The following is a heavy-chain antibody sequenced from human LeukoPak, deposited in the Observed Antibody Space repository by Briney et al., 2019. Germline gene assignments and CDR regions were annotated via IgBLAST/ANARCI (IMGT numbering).Heavy chain of an antibody. CDR3: ARRPYSSSWYYFDY. CDR1: GFSFTTYS. V-gene: IGHV3-48*04. J-gene: IGHJ4*02. D-gene: IGHD6-13*01. CDR2: ISSSGSTI. Sequence: PGGSLRLSCAASGFSFTTYSINWVRQAPGKGLEWVSYISSSGSTIYYADSVKGRFTISRDNAKNSLYLQMNSLRAEDTAVYYCARRPYSSSWYYFDYWGQGTLVTVSS.